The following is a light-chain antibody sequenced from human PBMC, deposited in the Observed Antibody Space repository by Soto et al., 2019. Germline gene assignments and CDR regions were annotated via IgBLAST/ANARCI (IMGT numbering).Light chain of an antibody. Sequence: QSVLTQPPSVSGAPGQRVTISCTGSSSNIGAGYDVHWYQLLPGTAPKLLIYSNNQRPSGVPDRFSGSKSGTSASLAISGLQSEDEADYYCAAWDDSLNGVVFGGGTKVTVL. CDR3: AAWDDSLNGVV. J-gene: IGLJ2*01. CDR2: SNN. CDR1: SSNIGAGYD. V-gene: IGLV1-40*01.